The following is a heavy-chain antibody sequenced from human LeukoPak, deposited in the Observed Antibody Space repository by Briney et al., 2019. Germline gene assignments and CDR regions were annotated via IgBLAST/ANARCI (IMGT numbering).Heavy chain of an antibody. CDR1: GFTFSIYT. V-gene: IGHV3-23*01. D-gene: IGHD5-18*01. CDR3: AKGKQLWYLDY. CDR2: ISHSGGST. Sequence: QSGGSLRLSCAASGFTFSIYTMSWVRQAPGRGLEWVSTISHSGGSTYYADSVKGRFTISRDNSKNTLYLQMNSLRAEDTAVYYCAKGKQLWYLDYWGQGTLVTVSS. J-gene: IGHJ4*02.